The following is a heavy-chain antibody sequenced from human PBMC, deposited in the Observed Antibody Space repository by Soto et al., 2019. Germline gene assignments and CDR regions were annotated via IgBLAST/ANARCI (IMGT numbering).Heavy chain of an antibody. CDR1: GDSVSSPYY. V-gene: IGHV4-4*02. CDR2: VFHTGTP. Sequence: QVQLQESGPGLVKPSGTLSLTCAVSGDSVSSPYYWCWVRQPPGKGREWIGEVFHTGTPSYIPSPTXXGPMSMDKSDNQFSLGLGSVAAADTAVYYCAGSAAWSAVTSWGPGTLVSV. J-gene: IGHJ5*02. CDR3: AGSAAWSAVTS. D-gene: IGHD3-10*01.